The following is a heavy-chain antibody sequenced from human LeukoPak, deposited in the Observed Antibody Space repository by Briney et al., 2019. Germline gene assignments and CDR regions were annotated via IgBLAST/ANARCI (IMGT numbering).Heavy chain of an antibody. V-gene: IGHV3-23*01. D-gene: IGHD3-3*01. CDR3: AKQIDFWSGYLNPNWFDP. CDR2: ISGSGGST. Sequence: GSLRLSCAASGFTFSSYAMSWVRQAPRKGLEWVSAISGSGGSTYYADSVKGRFTISRDNSKNTLYLQMNSLRAEDTAVYYCAKQIDFWSGYLNPNWFDPWGQGTLVTVSS. CDR1: GFTFSSYA. J-gene: IGHJ5*02.